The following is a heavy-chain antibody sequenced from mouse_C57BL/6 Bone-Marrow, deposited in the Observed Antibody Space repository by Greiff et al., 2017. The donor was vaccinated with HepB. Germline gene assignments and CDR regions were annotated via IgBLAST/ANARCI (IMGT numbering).Heavy chain of an antibody. CDR2: IDPENGDT. D-gene: IGHD2-5*01. J-gene: IGHJ2*01. V-gene: IGHV14-4*01. CDR3: ISVYYSNPYFDY. CDR1: GFNIKDDY. Sequence: VQLQQSGAELVRPGASVKLSCTASGFNIKDDYMHWVKQRPEQGLEWIGWIDPENGDTEYASKFQGKATITADTSSNTAYLQLSSLTSEDTAVYYCISVYYSNPYFDYWGQGTTLTVSS.